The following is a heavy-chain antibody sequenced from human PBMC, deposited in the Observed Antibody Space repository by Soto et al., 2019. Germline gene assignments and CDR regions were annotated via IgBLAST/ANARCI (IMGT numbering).Heavy chain of an antibody. Sequence: QAQLVESGGGVVQPGRSLRLSCAASGFSFSTYGMHWVRQAPGKGLEWVAVIWYDASKKYYADSVKGRFTISRDNSKKTLALEMSSLRAEDTAVYYCVRGSSRDYSHYYGMDVWGLGTTVSVSS. CDR2: IWYDASKK. D-gene: IGHD6-13*01. CDR1: GFSFSTYG. CDR3: VRGSSRDYSHYYGMDV. V-gene: IGHV3-33*01. J-gene: IGHJ6*02.